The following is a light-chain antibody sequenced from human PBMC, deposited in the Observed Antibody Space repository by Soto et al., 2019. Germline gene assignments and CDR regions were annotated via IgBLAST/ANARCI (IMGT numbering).Light chain of an antibody. J-gene: IGLJ1*01. CDR2: DVT. CDR3: SSFTSSMTNV. CDR1: SSDVGGYNS. Sequence: QSALTHPASVSGSPGQSITNSCTGTSSDVGGYNSVSWYQQHPGKAPKLILYDVTDRPSGVSYRFSGSKSGNTASLTISGLQAADEADYFCSSFTSSMTNVFGSGTKLTVL. V-gene: IGLV2-14*01.